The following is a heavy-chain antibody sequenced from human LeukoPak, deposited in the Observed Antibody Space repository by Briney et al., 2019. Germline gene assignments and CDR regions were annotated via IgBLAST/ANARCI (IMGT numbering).Heavy chain of an antibody. J-gene: IGHJ6*02. V-gene: IGHV1-69*04. D-gene: IGHD6-13*01. CDR2: IIPILGIA. CDR1: GGTFSSYA. CDR3: PRQLPIAAAGYYYYYYGMDV. Sequence: SVKVSCKASGGTFSSYAISWVRQAPGQGLEWMGRIIPILGIANYAQKFQGRVTVTADKSTSTAYMELSSLRPEDPPVYYCPRQLPIAAAGYYYYYYGMDVWGQGTPVTVSS.